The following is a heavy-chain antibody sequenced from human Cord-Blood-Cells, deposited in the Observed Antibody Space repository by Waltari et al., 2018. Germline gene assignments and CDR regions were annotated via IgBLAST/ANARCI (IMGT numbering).Heavy chain of an antibody. CDR2: IIPIFGTA. Sequence: QVQLVQSGAEVKKPGSSVKVSCKASGGTFSSYAIRRVRQAPGQGLEWMGGIIPIFGTANYAQKFQGRVTITADESTSTAYMELSSLRSEDTAVYYCARGEEDTVTTDWYFDLWGRGTLVTVSS. V-gene: IGHV1-69*01. CDR3: ARGEEDTVTTDWYFDL. J-gene: IGHJ2*01. CDR1: GGTFSSYA. D-gene: IGHD4-17*01.